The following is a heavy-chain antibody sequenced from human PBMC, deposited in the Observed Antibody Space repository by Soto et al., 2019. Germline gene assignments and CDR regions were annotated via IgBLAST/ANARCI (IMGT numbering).Heavy chain of an antibody. CDR1: GFTFSSYA. D-gene: IGHD3-22*01. CDR3: AKSPYYYDSSGYLGY. V-gene: IGHV3-23*01. Sequence: GSLRLSCAASGFTFSSYAMSWVRQAPGKGLEWVSAISGSGGSTYYADSVKGRFTISRDNSKNTLYLQMNSLRAEDTAVYYCAKSPYYYDSSGYLGYWGQGTLVTVSS. J-gene: IGHJ4*02. CDR2: ISGSGGST.